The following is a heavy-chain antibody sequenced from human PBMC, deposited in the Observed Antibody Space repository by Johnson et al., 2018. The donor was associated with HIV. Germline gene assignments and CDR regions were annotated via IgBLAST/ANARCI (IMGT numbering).Heavy chain of an antibody. CDR1: GFTFADYA. Sequence: VQLVESGGGLVQPGRSLRLSCAASGFTFADYAMHWVRQAPGKGLEWVSGVSWNGGGIGYEDSVKGRFTISRDNAKNSLYLQMNSLRAEDTAVYYCAKDGSAFYDILTRLDAFDIWGQGTMVTVSS. CDR3: AKDGSAFYDILTRLDAFDI. V-gene: IGHV3-9*01. CDR2: VSWNGGGI. J-gene: IGHJ3*02. D-gene: IGHD3-9*01.